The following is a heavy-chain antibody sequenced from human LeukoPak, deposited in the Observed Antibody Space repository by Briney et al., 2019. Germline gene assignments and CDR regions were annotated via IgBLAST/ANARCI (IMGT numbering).Heavy chain of an antibody. J-gene: IGHJ4*02. D-gene: IGHD4-17*01. CDR1: GFTFSSYA. CDR3: AREIYGDYGAFDY. Sequence: PGGSLSLSCAASGFTFSSYAMHWVRQAPGKGLEWVAVISYDGSNKYYADSVKGRFTISRDNSKNTLYLQMNSLRAEDTAVYYCAREIYGDYGAFDYWGQGTLVTVSS. CDR2: ISYDGSNK. V-gene: IGHV3-30-3*01.